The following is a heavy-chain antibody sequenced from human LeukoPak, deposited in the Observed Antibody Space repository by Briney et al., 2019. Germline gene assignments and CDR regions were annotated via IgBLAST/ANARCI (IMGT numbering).Heavy chain of an antibody. V-gene: IGHV3-21*01. CDR3: ARGGELLPYYYYGMDV. CDR1: GFTFSSYT. Sequence: GGSLSLSCAASGFTFSSYTMNWVRQAPGKGLEWVSSISSSSSYIYYADSVKGRFTISRDNAKNSLYLQMNSLRAEDTAVYYCARGGELLPYYYYGMDVWGQGTTVTVSS. J-gene: IGHJ6*02. D-gene: IGHD1-7*01. CDR2: ISSSSSYI.